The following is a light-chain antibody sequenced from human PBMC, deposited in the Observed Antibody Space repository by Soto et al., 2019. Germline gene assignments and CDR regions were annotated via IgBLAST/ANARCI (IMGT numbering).Light chain of an antibody. CDR3: QQFET. V-gene: IGKV3-20*01. J-gene: IGKJ4*01. CDR1: QSIASSY. Sequence: EIVLTQSPGTLSLSPGERATLSCRASQSIASSYLAWYQQKPGQPPRLLLYRTFNRATGIPDRFSGSGSGADFTLTINRLEPEDFAVYYCQQFETFGGGTKVDIK. CDR2: RTF.